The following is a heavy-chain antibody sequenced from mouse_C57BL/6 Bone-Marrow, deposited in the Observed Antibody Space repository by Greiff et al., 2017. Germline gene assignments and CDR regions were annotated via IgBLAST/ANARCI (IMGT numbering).Heavy chain of an antibody. V-gene: IGHV5-16*01. CDR1: GFTFSDYY. J-gene: IGHJ2*01. D-gene: IGHD1-1*01. Sequence: DVKLVESEGGLVQPGSSMKLSCTASGFTFSDYYMAWVRQVPEKGLEWVANINYDGSSTYYLDSLKSRFIISRDNAKNILYLQMSSLKSEDTATYYCARAFITTRFFFDYWGQGTTLTVSS. CDR2: INYDGSST. CDR3: ARAFITTRFFFDY.